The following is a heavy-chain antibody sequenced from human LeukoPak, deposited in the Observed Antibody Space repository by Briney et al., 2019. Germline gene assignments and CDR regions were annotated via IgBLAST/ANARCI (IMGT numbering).Heavy chain of an antibody. J-gene: IGHJ4*02. Sequence: ASVTVSCKASGYTFTYYYIHWVRQAPGQGLEWMGIINPSGGSTNYAQHFQGRVTMTRDISTSTVNMELRTLRSEDTAVYYCARSSSYYDDSSGYYPVYWGQGTLVTVSS. D-gene: IGHD3-22*01. CDR3: ARSSSYYDDSSGYYPVY. V-gene: IGHV1-46*01. CDR2: INPSGGST. CDR1: GYTFTYYY.